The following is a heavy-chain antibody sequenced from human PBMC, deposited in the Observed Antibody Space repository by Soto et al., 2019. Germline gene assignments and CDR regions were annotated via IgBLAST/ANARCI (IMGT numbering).Heavy chain of an antibody. CDR2: IWYDGSNK. J-gene: IGHJ4*02. CDR3: ARETWGLTVTTFYFDY. V-gene: IGHV3-33*01. Sequence: QVQLVESGGGVVQPGRSLRLSCAASGFTFSSYGMHWVRQAPGEGLEWVAVIWYDGSNKYYADSVKGRFTISRDNSKNTLYLQMNSLRAEDTAVYYCARETWGLTVTTFYFDYWGQGTLVTVSS. CDR1: GFTFSSYG. D-gene: IGHD4-17*01.